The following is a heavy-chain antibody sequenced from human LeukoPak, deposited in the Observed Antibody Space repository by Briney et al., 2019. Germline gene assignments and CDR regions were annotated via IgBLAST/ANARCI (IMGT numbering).Heavy chain of an antibody. J-gene: IGHJ4*02. CDR2: IRYDGSNK. Sequence: AGGSLRLSCAASGFTFSSYGMYWVRQAPGKGLEWVAFIRYDGSNKYYADSVKGRFTISRDNAKNSLYLQMNSLRAEDTAVYYCARAADYYYDSSGYSYFDYWGQGTLVTVSS. D-gene: IGHD3-22*01. CDR1: GFTFSSYG. V-gene: IGHV3-30*02. CDR3: ARAADYYYDSSGYSYFDY.